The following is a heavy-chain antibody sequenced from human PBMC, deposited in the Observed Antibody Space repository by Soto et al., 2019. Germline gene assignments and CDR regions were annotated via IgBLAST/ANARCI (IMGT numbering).Heavy chain of an antibody. Sequence: QVQLVQSGAELRKPGSAVKLSCKASGGTFSNSPISWVRQIPGQGPEWMGRIIPSPARTIYSRKFRGRVTLTADKCTQTGDMTLSSLTTEDSGVYYCARDQVGASSFDYWGQGTRVTVSS. CDR1: GGTFSNSP. CDR3: ARDQVGASSFDY. J-gene: IGHJ4*02. CDR2: IIPSPART. V-gene: IGHV1-69*08. D-gene: IGHD1-26*01.